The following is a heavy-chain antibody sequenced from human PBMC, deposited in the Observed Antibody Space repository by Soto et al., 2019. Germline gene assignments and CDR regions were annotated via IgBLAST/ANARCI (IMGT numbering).Heavy chain of an antibody. CDR2: VIPLFDTA. D-gene: IGHD5-18*01. V-gene: IGHV1-69*01. CDR1: GGIFTNNA. CDR3: ATGGHNDGYNFYHGMDV. Sequence: QVQVVQSGAEVKKPGSSVKVSCKVSGGIFTNNAISWVRQAPGQGLEWLGGVIPLFDTAYYAQIFRGRVTISADGATTTAYMELSGLTSADTAVYFCATGGHNDGYNFYHGMDVWGQGTTVTVS. J-gene: IGHJ6*02.